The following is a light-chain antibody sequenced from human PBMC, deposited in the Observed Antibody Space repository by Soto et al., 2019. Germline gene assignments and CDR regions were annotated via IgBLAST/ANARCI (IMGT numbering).Light chain of an antibody. CDR2: DAS. CDR1: QSVSSY. Sequence: EIVLTQSPATLSLSPGERATLSCRASQSVSSYLAWYQQKPGQAPRLLIYDASNRATGIPARFSGSGSGTDFTLTISSLEPEDFAVYYCRQRSNWLTFGGGTK. CDR3: RQRSNWLT. J-gene: IGKJ4*01. V-gene: IGKV3-11*01.